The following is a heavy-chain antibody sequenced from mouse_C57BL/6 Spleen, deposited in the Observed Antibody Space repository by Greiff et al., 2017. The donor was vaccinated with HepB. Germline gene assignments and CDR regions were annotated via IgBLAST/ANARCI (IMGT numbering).Heavy chain of an antibody. D-gene: IGHD1-1*01. J-gene: IGHJ3*01. V-gene: IGHV1-69*01. Sequence: QVHVKQPGAELVMPGASVKRSCKASGYTFTSYWMHWVKQRPGQGLEWIGEIDPSDSYTNYNQKFKGKSTLTVDKSSSTAYMQLSSLTSEDPAVYYCAREYYGTSFAYWGQGTLVTVSA. CDR2: IDPSDSYT. CDR1: GYTFTSYW. CDR3: AREYYGTSFAY.